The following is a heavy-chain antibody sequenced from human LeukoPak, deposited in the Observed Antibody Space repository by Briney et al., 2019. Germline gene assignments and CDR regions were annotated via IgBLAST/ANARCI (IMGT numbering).Heavy chain of an antibody. Sequence: ASVKVSCKASGYTLTRYHIHWVRQAPGQGLEWMGITHPSGGSTSYAQKFQGRVTMTRDTSTSTVYMELSSLRSEDTAVYYCASREYCSITSCSFDAYDIWAKGQWSPSLQ. CDR2: THPSGGST. CDR1: GYTLTRYH. D-gene: IGHD2-2*01. CDR3: ASREYCSITSCSFDAYDI. V-gene: IGHV1-46*01. J-gene: IGHJ3*02.